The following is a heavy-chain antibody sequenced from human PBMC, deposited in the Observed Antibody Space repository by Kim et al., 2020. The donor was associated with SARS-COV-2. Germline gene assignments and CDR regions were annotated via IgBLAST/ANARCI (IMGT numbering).Heavy chain of an antibody. V-gene: IGHV4-4*07. J-gene: IGHJ4*02. CDR2: IYTSGST. CDR1: GGSISSYY. CDR3: ARDRIAALHHPAHFDY. D-gene: IGHD6-13*01. Sequence: SETLSLTCTVSGGSISSYYWSWIRQPAGKGLEWIGRIYTSGSTNYNPSLKSRVTMSVDTSKNQFSLKLSSVTAADTAVYYCARDRIAALHHPAHFDYWGQGTLVTVSS.